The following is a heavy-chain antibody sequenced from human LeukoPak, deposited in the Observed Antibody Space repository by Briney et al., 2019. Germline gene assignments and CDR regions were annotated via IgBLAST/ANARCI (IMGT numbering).Heavy chain of an antibody. CDR1: GFTFSSSW. D-gene: IGHD1-26*01. CDR3: ASPKMDSGSYWRAFDI. V-gene: IGHV3-7*01. CDR2: IKQDGSEK. J-gene: IGHJ3*02. Sequence: PGGSLRLSCAASGFTFSSSWMTWVRQAPGKGLEWVANIKQDGSEKNYVDSVKVRFTISRDNAKNSLYLQMNSLRAEDTAVYYCASPKMDSGSYWRAFDIWGHGTMVTVSS.